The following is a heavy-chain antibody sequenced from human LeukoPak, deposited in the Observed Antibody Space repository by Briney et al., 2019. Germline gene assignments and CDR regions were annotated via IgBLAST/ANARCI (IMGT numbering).Heavy chain of an antibody. CDR3: VKEIDTLGTNAFDI. CDR2: ISGDGVKT. CDR1: GFSFYDYP. Sequence: TGGSLRLSCAASGFSFYDYPMHWVRQAPGKGPEWVSLISGDGVKTYYADSVRGRFTISRDNSKDSLYLQMNTLRTEDTAMYYCVKEIDTLGTNAFDIWGQGTMVTVSS. J-gene: IGHJ3*02. D-gene: IGHD2-15*01. V-gene: IGHV3-43*02.